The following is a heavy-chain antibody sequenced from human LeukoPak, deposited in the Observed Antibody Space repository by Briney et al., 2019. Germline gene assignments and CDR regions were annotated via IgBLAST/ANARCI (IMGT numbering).Heavy chain of an antibody. CDR1: GFTFSGYA. V-gene: IGHV3-23*01. CDR2: ISSSGGST. D-gene: IGHD3-10*01. Sequence: PGGSLRLSCAASGFTFSGYAMTWVRQAPGKGLEWVSSISSSGGSTYYADSVKGRFTISRDNSKNTLYLQMNSLRAEDTAIYYCAKDLVTGSLDYWGQGTLVTVSS. J-gene: IGHJ4*02. CDR3: AKDLVTGSLDY.